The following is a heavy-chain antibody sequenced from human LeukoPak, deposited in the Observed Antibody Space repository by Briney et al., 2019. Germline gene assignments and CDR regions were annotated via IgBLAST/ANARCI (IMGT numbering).Heavy chain of an antibody. Sequence: GGSLRLSCEGSGFTFSSYAMAWVRQAPGKGLEWLSYITSSSNINYADSVKGRFTISRDNAKNSLYLQMNSLRDEDTAVYYCARSANPGVHEFDPWGQGTLVTVSS. D-gene: IGHD6-6*01. V-gene: IGHV3-48*02. CDR1: GFTFSSYA. J-gene: IGHJ5*02. CDR2: ITSSSNI. CDR3: ARSANPGVHEFDP.